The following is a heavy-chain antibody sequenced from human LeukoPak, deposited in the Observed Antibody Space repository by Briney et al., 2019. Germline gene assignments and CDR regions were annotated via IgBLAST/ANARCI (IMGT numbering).Heavy chain of an antibody. D-gene: IGHD3-10*01. J-gene: IGHJ4*02. Sequence: ASVKVSCKASGYTFTSYYMHWVRQAPGQGLEWMGIINPSGGSTSYAQKFQGRVTMTRDTSTSTAYMELSRLRSDDTAVYYCARDRVGFPFDYWGQGTLVTVSS. V-gene: IGHV1-46*01. CDR2: INPSGGST. CDR3: ARDRVGFPFDY. CDR1: GYTFTSYY.